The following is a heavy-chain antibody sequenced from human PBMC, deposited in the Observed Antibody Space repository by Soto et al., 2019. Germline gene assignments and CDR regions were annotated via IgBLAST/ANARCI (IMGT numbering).Heavy chain of an antibody. V-gene: IGHV1-18*01. D-gene: IGHD2-2*01. CDR2: ISLYSDGT. CDR1: GYTFSNYG. CDR3: ARVVPGAEAWFGP. J-gene: IGHJ5*02. Sequence: GASVKVSCKTSGYTFSNYGITWVRQAPGQPLEWLGWISLYSDGTNYAQRFQGRVSMTTDTSTTTAYMELRSLRSDDTAVYYCARVVPGAEAWFGPWGQGTLVTVSS.